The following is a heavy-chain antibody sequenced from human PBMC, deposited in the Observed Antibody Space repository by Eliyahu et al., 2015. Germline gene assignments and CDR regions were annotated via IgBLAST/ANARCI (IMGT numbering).Heavy chain of an antibody. CDR3: ATAGRTPYYYYGLDV. Sequence: QVQLVQSGAEVKXPGXSVKVSCKVSGXTXXELPMHWVRQAPGKGXEXLGGFDPEHGAPSYAEKFQGRITMSEDTSTDTVYMELSSLRSEDTAIYYCATAGRTPYYYYGLDVWGQGTTVTVSS. CDR1: GXTXXELP. D-gene: IGHD1/OR15-1a*01. V-gene: IGHV1-24*01. CDR2: FDPEHGAP. J-gene: IGHJ6*02.